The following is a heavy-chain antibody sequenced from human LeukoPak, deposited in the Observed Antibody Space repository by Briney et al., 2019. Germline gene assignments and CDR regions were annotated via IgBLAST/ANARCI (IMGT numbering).Heavy chain of an antibody. CDR2: IYPGDSDT. D-gene: IGHD3-3*01. CDR1: GYSFANYW. J-gene: IGHJ4*02. CDR3: ARLGPSVESDVYYFDY. Sequence: GESLKISCKSFGYSFANYWIGWVRQMPGKGLEWMGIIYPGDSDTRYSPSFQGQVAISADKSISTAYLQWSSLKASDTAMYYCARLGPSVESDVYYFDYWGQGTLVTVSS. V-gene: IGHV5-51*01.